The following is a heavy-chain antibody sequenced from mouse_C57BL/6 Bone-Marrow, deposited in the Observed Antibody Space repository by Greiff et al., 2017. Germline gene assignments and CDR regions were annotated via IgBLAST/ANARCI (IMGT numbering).Heavy chain of an antibody. V-gene: IGHV1-64*01. Sequence: QVQLKQPGAELVKPGASVKLSCKASGYTFTSYWMHWVKQRPGQGLEWIGMIHPNSGSTNYNEKFKSKATLTVDKASSTAYMQLSSLTSEDSAVYYCARSHYCGSSYPWYFDVWGTGTTVTVSS. CDR3: ARSHYCGSSYPWYFDV. J-gene: IGHJ1*03. CDR2: IHPNSGST. D-gene: IGHD1-1*01. CDR1: GYTFTSYW.